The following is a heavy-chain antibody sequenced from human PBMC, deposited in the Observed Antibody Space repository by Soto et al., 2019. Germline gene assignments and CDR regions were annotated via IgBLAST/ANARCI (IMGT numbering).Heavy chain of an antibody. D-gene: IGHD3-10*01. J-gene: IGHJ6*02. V-gene: IGHV5-10-1*01. CDR2: IDPRDSHT. CDR1: GYSFTSYW. CDR3: ARRRAGFGESMDV. Sequence: GESLKISCKGSGYSFTSYWINWVRQMPGKGLEWMGRIDPRDSHTTYSPSVQGHVTISTDNSISTAYLHLSSLKASDTAMYYCARRRAGFGESMDVWGQGTTVTVS.